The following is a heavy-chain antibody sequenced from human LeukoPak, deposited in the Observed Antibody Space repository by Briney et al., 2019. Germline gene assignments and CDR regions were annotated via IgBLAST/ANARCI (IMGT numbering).Heavy chain of an antibody. V-gene: IGHV6-1*01. D-gene: IGHD1-26*01. J-gene: IGHJ4*02. CDR2: TYYRSKWYN. CDR3: ARDRGSLRYYFDY. CDR1: GGSVSSNSVA. Sequence: SQTLSLTCAISGGSVSSNSVAWNWIGQSPSRGLEWLGSTYYRSKWYNDYALSVKSRITINPDTSKNQFSLQLNSVTPEDTAVYYCARDRGSLRYYFDYWGQGTLVTVSS.